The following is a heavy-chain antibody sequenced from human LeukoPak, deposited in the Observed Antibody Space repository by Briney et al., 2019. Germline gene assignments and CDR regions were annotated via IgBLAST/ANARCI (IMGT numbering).Heavy chain of an antibody. CDR3: ARRGYPVYYYYMDV. J-gene: IGHJ6*03. CDR2: IYSSGST. CDR1: GGSISSYY. Sequence: PSETLSLTCTVSGGSISSYYWSWIRQPAGKGLEWIGRIYSSGSTNYNPSLKSRVTISLDTSKNQFSLKLSSVTAADTAVYYCARRGYPVYYYYMDVWGKGTTVTISS. V-gene: IGHV4-4*07. D-gene: IGHD5-12*01.